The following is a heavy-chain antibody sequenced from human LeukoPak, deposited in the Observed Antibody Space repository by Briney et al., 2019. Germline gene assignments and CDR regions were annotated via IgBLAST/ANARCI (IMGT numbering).Heavy chain of an antibody. V-gene: IGHV3-30*02. D-gene: IGHD3-10*01. CDR2: IRYDGSNK. CDR3: AKLPMVRGVGLPDY. J-gene: IGHJ4*02. Sequence: GGSLRLSCAASGFTFSSYSMNWVRQAPGKGLEWVAFIRYDGSNKYYADSVKGRFTISRDNSKNTLYLQMNSLRAEDTAVYYCAKLPMVRGVGLPDYWGQGTLVTVSS. CDR1: GFTFSSYS.